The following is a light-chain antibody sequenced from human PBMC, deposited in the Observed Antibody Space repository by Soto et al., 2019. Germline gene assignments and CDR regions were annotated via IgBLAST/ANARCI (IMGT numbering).Light chain of an antibody. CDR2: EVN. Sequence: QSVLTQPASVSGSPGQPITISCTGTSNDVGGYDYVFWFQVHPGKAPKLIIYEVNNRPSGVSNRFSGSKSGNTASLTISGLQTEDEADYYCSSHMTTSTYGFGTGTKVTVL. V-gene: IGLV2-14*01. J-gene: IGLJ1*01. CDR3: SSHMTTSTYG. CDR1: SNDVGGYDY.